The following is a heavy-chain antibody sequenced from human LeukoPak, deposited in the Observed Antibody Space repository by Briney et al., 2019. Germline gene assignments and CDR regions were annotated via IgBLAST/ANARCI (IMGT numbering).Heavy chain of an antibody. CDR3: AREAKIDYGELYFDY. V-gene: IGHV3-30-3*01. J-gene: IGHJ4*02. CDR1: GFTFSSYA. Sequence: GGSLRLSCAASGFTFSSYAMHWVRQAPGKGLEWVAVISYDGSNKYYADSVKGRFTISRDNSKNTLYLQMNSLRAEDTAVYYCAREAKIDYGELYFDYWGQGTLVTVSS. CDR2: ISYDGSNK. D-gene: IGHD4-17*01.